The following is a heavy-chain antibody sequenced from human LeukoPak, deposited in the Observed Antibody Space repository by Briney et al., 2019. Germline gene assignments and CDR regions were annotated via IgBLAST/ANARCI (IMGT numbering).Heavy chain of an antibody. D-gene: IGHD2-2*01. J-gene: IGHJ5*02. CDR1: GYTFTSYY. CDR3: ARDARHKYCSSASCYRGWFDP. CDR2: INPSGGST. V-gene: IGHV1-46*01. Sequence: ASVKVSCKASGYTFTSYYMHWVRQAPGQGLEWMGIINPSGGSTSYAQKFQGRVTMTRDMSTSTVYMELSSLRSEDTAVYYCARDARHKYCSSASCYRGWFDPWGQGTLVTVSS.